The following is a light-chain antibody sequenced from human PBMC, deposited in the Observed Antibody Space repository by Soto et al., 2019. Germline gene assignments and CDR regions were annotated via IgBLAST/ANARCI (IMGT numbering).Light chain of an antibody. V-gene: IGKV3-20*01. J-gene: IGKJ1*01. CDR2: DAS. Sequence: EIVLTQSPGTLSLSPGERATLSCRASQSVSSYLAWYQQKRGQAPRLLIYDASSRATGIPDRFSGSGSGTDFSLTISRLEPEDFAVYYCQQYGSSPWTFGQGTKVEIK. CDR1: QSVSSY. CDR3: QQYGSSPWT.